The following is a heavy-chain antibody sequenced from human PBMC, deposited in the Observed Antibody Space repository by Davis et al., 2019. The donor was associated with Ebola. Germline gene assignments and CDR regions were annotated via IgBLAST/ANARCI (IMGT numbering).Heavy chain of an antibody. CDR3: ATGAVNFWELLND. Sequence: PGGSLRLSCAASGFTLTNYSMNWVRQAPGKGLEWVSTIYIADSTNYADSVKGRFTISRDNSKNMLFLQMNNLRVDDTAQYYCATGAVNFWELLNDWGQGTLVTVSS. J-gene: IGHJ4*02. D-gene: IGHD4-23*01. V-gene: IGHV3-53*01. CDR2: IYIADST. CDR1: GFTLTNYS.